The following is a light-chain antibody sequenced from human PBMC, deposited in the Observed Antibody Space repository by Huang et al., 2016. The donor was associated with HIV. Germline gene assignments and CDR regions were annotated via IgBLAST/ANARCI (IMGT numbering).Light chain of an antibody. CDR1: QSVSNN. V-gene: IGKV3-15*01. Sequence: EVVMTQSPATLSMSPGERGTLSCRASQSVSNNLARYQQMPGQAPRLLIYGASTRATGGPARFSGSGSGTEFTLTISSLQSEDFAVYYCQQYDNWPPGTFGQGTKVEIK. CDR3: QQYDNWPPGT. J-gene: IGKJ1*01. CDR2: GAS.